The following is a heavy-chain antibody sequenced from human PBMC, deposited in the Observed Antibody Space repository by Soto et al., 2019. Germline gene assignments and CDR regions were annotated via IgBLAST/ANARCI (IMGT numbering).Heavy chain of an antibody. CDR1: GFTLSDNW. D-gene: IGHD6-25*01. CDR3: VRAPEQRPFDY. J-gene: IGHJ4*02. Sequence: EVQLVESGGGLVQPGGSLRLSCAASGFTLSDNWIHWVRRAPGKGLMWVSRINSAGTDVTYADSVKGRFTFSRDNAKNTLDLQMDSLRVEDTAMYYCVRAPEQRPFDYWGQGTLVTVSS. CDR2: INSAGTDV. V-gene: IGHV3-74*03.